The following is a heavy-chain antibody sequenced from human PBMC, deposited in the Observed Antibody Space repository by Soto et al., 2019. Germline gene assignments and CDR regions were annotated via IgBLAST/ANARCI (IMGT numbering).Heavy chain of an antibody. CDR2: IDPSDSYT. V-gene: IGHV5-10-1*01. Sequence: GESLKISCKGSGYSFTSYWISWVRQMPGKGLEWMGRIDPSDSYTNYSPSFQGHVTISADKSISAAYLQWSSLKASDTAMYYCARYDTHLADYDFWSDHYYYGMDVWGQGTTVTVSS. CDR1: GYSFTSYW. J-gene: IGHJ6*02. D-gene: IGHD3-3*01. CDR3: ARYDTHLADYDFWSDHYYYGMDV.